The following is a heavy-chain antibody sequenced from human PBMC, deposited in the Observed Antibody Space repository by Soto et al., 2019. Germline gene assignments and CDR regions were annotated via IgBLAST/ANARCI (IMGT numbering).Heavy chain of an antibody. Sequence: GGSRRLSCAASCFTVSSNYMSCVRHAPWKGLEWFSVIYSGGSKYYEDSVKGRFTISRDNSKNTLYLKMNSLRAEEKAVYYCARGADYYESGGYSPFFEYWAQGTLVTVSS. CDR2: IYSGGSK. J-gene: IGHJ4*02. CDR3: ARGADYYESGGYSPFFEY. CDR1: CFTVSSNY. D-gene: IGHD3-22*01. V-gene: IGHV3-53*01.